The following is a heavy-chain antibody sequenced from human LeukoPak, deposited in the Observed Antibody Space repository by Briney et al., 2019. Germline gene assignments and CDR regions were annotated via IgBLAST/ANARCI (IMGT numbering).Heavy chain of an antibody. J-gene: IGHJ4*02. CDR2: VTNSGGST. CDR3: VQETGHNWGYLDY. D-gene: IGHD1-1*01. Sequence: PGGSLRLSCAASGFIFSIYAMSWVRQAPGKGLEWVSSVTNSGGSTYYADSVKGRFAISRDNPKNTLYLQMNTLRADDTAVYYCVQETGHNWGYLDYWGQGTLVTVSS. V-gene: IGHV3-23*01. CDR1: GFIFSIYA.